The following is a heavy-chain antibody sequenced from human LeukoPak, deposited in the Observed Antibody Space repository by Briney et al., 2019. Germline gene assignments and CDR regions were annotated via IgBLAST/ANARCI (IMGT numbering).Heavy chain of an antibody. V-gene: IGHV4-59*01. Sequence: KPSETLSLTCTVSGGSISSYYWNWIRQPPGKGLEWIGYIYYSGSTNYNPSLKSRVTISLDTSKNQVSLKLTSVTAADTAMYYCARASSGSRLTDYWGQGTLVTVSS. J-gene: IGHJ4*02. D-gene: IGHD1-26*01. CDR3: ARASSGSRLTDY. CDR2: IYYSGST. CDR1: GGSISSYY.